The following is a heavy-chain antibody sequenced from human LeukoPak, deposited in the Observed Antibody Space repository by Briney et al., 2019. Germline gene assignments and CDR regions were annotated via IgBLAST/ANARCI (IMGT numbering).Heavy chain of an antibody. CDR3: ARVSSSWYQDWYFDL. Sequence: SETLSLTCTVSGGSISSYDWSWIRQPAGKGLEWIGRIDTSGNTNYKPSLKSRVTTSVDTSKKQFSLKLTSVTAADTAVYYCARVSSSWYQDWYFDLWGRGTLVTVSS. D-gene: IGHD6-13*01. J-gene: IGHJ2*01. CDR2: IDTSGNT. CDR1: GGSISSYD. V-gene: IGHV4-4*07.